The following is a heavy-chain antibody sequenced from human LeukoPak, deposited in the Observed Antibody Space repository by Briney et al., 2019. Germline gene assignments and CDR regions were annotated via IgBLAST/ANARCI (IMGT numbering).Heavy chain of an antibody. CDR2: MYYGGST. CDR1: GGSISSSSYY. CDR3: ARPRGAVSCSVWFDP. J-gene: IGHJ5*02. D-gene: IGHD2-15*01. V-gene: IGHV4-39*01. Sequence: TETLSLTCTVSGGSISSSSYYWGWIRQPPGKWLEWIGSMYYGGSTYYNPSLKSRVTISVDTSKNQFSLNLSSVTAADTAVYYCARPRGAVSCSVWFDPWGQGTLVTVSS.